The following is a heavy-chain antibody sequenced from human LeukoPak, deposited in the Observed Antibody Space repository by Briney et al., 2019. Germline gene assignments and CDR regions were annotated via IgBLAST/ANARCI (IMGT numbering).Heavy chain of an antibody. CDR1: GFTFSSYW. V-gene: IGHV3-7*04. Sequence: GGSLRLSCAASGFTFSSYWMSWVRQAPGKGLEWVANIKQEGSDKQYVDSVKGRFAISRDNAENSLYLQMNSLKAEDTAVYYCGRFTRSGDSVYWGQGTLVTVSS. J-gene: IGHJ4*02. CDR2: IKQEGSDK. CDR3: GRFTRSGDSVY. D-gene: IGHD7-27*01.